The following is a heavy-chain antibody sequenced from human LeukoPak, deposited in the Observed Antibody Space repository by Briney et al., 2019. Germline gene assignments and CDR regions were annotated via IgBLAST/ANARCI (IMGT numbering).Heavy chain of an antibody. Sequence: PGGSLRLSCAASGFTVSSNYMTRVRQAPGKGLEWVSVIYSGGSTYYADSVKGRFTISRDNSKNTLYLQMNSLRAEDTAVYYCARDQIDYGMDVWGQGTTVTVSS. CDR1: GFTVSSNY. J-gene: IGHJ6*02. CDR3: ARDQIDYGMDV. CDR2: IYSGGST. V-gene: IGHV3-53*01.